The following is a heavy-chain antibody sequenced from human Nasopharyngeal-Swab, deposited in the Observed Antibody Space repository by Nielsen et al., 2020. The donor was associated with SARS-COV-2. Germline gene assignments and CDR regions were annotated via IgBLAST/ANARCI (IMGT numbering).Heavy chain of an antibody. Sequence: WIRQPPGKGLEWVANIKQDGSEKYYVDSVKGRFTISRDNSKNTLYLQMNSLRAEDTAVYYCANLPIVATSLDYWGQGTLVTVSS. V-gene: IGHV3-7*03. D-gene: IGHD5-12*01. J-gene: IGHJ4*02. CDR2: IKQDGSEK. CDR3: ANLPIVATSLDY.